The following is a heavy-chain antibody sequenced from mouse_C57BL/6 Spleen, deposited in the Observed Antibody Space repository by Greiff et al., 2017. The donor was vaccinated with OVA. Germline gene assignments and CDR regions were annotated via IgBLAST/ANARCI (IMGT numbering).Heavy chain of an antibody. CDR3: ERGPHYYGSSYWYFDV. V-gene: IGHV5-16*01. J-gene: IGHJ1*03. CDR1: GFTFSDYY. CDR2: INYDGSST. Sequence: EVKLVESEGGLVQPGSSMKLSCTASGFTFSDYYMAWVRQVPEKGLEWVANINYDGSSTYYLESLKSRFIISRDNAKNILYLQLRSLKSQDTATYYCERGPHYYGSSYWYFDVWGTGTTVTVSS. D-gene: IGHD1-1*01.